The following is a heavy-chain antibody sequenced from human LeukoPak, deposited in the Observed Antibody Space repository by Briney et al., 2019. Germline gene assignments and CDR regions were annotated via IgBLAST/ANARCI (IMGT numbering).Heavy chain of an antibody. CDR3: AKGGLMDAFDI. CDR2: ISGSGGST. Sequence: SGGSLRLSCAASGFTFSTHAMSWVRQAPGKGLEWVSAISGSGGSTYYTDSVKGRFTISRDNSKTTLYLQMNSLRAEDTAVYYCAKGGLMDAFDIWGQGTMVTVSS. J-gene: IGHJ3*02. CDR1: GFTFSTHA. V-gene: IGHV3-23*01. D-gene: IGHD2-21*01.